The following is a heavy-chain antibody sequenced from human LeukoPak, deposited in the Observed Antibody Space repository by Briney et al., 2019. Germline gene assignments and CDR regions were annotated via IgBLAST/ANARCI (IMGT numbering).Heavy chain of an antibody. CDR3: ARGGGIVVVVAATLT. J-gene: IGHJ4*02. D-gene: IGHD2-15*01. Sequence: ASAKVSCKASGYTFTGYYMHWVRQAPGQGLEWMGWINPNSGGTNYAQKFQGRVTMTRDTSISTAYMELSRLRSDDTAVYYCARGGGIVVVVAATLTWGQGTLVTVSS. CDR2: INPNSGGT. CDR1: GYTFTGYY. V-gene: IGHV1-2*02.